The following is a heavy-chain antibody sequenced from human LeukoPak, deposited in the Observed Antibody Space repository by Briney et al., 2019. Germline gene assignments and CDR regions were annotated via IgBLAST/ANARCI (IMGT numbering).Heavy chain of an antibody. Sequence: GGSLRLSCAASGFTFSNDWMTCVRQAPRKGLEWVANIKEDGSEKYYVDSVKVRFTISKKNAHNSLYRQINIRRVDDTAVYYCARDETRRFDYWGQGTLVTVSS. CDR3: ARDETRRFDY. CDR2: IKEDGSEK. V-gene: IGHV3-7*01. J-gene: IGHJ4*02. CDR1: GFTFSNDW.